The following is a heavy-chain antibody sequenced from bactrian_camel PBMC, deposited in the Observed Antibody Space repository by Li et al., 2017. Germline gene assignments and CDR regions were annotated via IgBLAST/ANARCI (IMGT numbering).Heavy chain of an antibody. D-gene: IGHD3*01. CDR2: VYTDTGRT. CDR3: AAGFRAYGVNCVITSKIIIT. CDR1: GITNNRNL. J-gene: IGHJ4*01. Sequence: HVQLVESGGGSVQAGGSLRLSCAYSGITNNRNLMGWFRQAPGKEREGVASVYTDTGRTNYADSVKGRFTISKDNAKNTLYLQMNNLKPEDTAMYYCAAGFRAYGVNCVITSKIIITGARGPRSPSP. V-gene: IGHV3-2*01.